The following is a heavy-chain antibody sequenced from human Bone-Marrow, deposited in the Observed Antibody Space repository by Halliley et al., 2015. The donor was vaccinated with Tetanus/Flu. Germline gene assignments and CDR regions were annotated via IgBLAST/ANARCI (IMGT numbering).Heavy chain of an antibody. V-gene: IGHV3-48*03. CDR1: GFTFSSYE. J-gene: IGHJ4*02. Sequence: CAASGFTFSSYEINWVRQAPGKGLEWVSYISDNVVTKYYADSVKGRFTISRDNAKNSLYLQMNSLRAEDTALYYCAREMVGSTGGSDYRGQGTLVTVSS. CDR3: AREMVGSTGGSDY. CDR2: ISDNVVTK. D-gene: IGHD3-16*01.